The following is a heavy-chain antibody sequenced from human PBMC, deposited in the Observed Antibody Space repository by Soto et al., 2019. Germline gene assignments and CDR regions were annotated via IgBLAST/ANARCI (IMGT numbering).Heavy chain of an antibody. CDR2: ISSGSSYI. CDR1: GFAFSSYT. D-gene: IGHD3-10*01. V-gene: IGHV3-21*01. Sequence: GSLRLSCAASGFAFSSYTMNWVRQAPGKGLEWISSISSGSSYIYYAGSVKGRFTISRDNAKNSLFLQMNSLRADDTAVYYCARDILSGGAYPDSWGQGTKVTVSS. J-gene: IGHJ5*01. CDR3: ARDILSGGAYPDS.